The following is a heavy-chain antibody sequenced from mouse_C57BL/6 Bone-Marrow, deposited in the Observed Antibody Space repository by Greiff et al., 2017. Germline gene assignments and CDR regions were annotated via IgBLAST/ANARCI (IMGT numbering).Heavy chain of an antibody. CDR1: GYTFTSYW. CDR2: LHPSDSDT. D-gene: IGHD2-4*01. V-gene: IGHV1-74*01. J-gene: IGHJ3*01. Sequence: QVQLQQPGAELVKPGASVKVSCKASGYTFTSYWMHWVKRRPGQGLEWIGRLHPSDSDTNYNQKFKGKATLTVDKSSSTAYMQLSSLTSEDSAVYDCAIGSYDYDGAFAYWGQGTLVTVSA. CDR3: AIGSYDYDGAFAY.